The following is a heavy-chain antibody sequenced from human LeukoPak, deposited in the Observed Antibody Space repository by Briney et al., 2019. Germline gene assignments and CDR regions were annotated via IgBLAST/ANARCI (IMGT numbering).Heavy chain of an antibody. CDR2: ISGSGGST. D-gene: IGHD5-12*01. V-gene: IGHV3-23*01. CDR1: GFTFSSYE. CDR3: AKDRPPSGYAKNPYYYYYYMDV. J-gene: IGHJ6*03. Sequence: PGGSLRLSCAASGFTFSSYEMNWVRQAPGKGLEWVSAISGSGGSTYYADSVKGRFTISRDNSKNTLYLQMNSLRAEDTAVYYCAKDRPPSGYAKNPYYYYYYMDVWGKGTTVTISS.